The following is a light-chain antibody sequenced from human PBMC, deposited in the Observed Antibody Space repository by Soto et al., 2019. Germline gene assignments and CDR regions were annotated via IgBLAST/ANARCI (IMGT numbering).Light chain of an antibody. Sequence: ESMLTQSPGTLYLSPGERATLSCRASQSVSTRHLAWYQQKPGQAPRLLIYGASIRATGIPDRFSGSGSGTDFTLTISRLEPEDFAVYYCHQFGSSPPAFTFGQGTKLEI. CDR3: HQFGSSPPAFT. CDR2: GAS. V-gene: IGKV3-20*01. CDR1: QSVSTRH. J-gene: IGKJ2*01.